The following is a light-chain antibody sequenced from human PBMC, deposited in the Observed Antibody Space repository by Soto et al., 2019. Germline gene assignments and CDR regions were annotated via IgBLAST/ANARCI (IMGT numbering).Light chain of an antibody. CDR1: QSVSGW. J-gene: IGKJ5*01. CDR2: KAS. CDR3: QQYNTYAT. V-gene: IGKV1-5*03. Sequence: DIQMTQSPSTLSASVGDRVTITCRASQSVSGWVAWYHLKPGKAPKLLIYKASTLETGVPSRFSGSGSRTEFTLTISSLQPDDFATYFCQQYNTYATFGQGTRLEIK.